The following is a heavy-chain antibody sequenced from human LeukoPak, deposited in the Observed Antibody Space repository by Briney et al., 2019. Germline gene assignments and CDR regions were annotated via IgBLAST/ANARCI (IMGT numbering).Heavy chain of an antibody. CDR1: GFTFSNYW. CDR3: ARDTHLAAAGTWSRHQYYFDY. V-gene: IGHV3-7*01. J-gene: IGHJ4*02. CDR2: IEQDGSEK. D-gene: IGHD6-13*01. Sequence: GGSLRLSCAASGFTFSNYWMSWVRQGPGKGLEWVANIEQDGSEKYYADSVKGRFTISRDNARKSLYLQMDSLRAEDTAVYYCARDTHLAAAGTWSRHQYYFDYWGREPWSPSPQ.